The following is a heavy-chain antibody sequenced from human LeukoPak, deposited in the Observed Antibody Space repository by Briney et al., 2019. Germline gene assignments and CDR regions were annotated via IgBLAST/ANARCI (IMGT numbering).Heavy chain of an antibody. D-gene: IGHD3-10*01. Sequence: DSVKGRFTISKDNSKNTLYLQMNSLRAEDTAVYKCARDAFMYGSGSWVSLDVWGQGTTVTVSS. CDR3: ARDAFMYGSGSWVSLDV. J-gene: IGHJ6*02. V-gene: IGHV3-30*07.